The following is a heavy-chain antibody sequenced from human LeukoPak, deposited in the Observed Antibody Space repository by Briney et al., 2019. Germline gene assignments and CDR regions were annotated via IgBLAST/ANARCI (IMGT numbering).Heavy chain of an antibody. J-gene: IGHJ4*02. V-gene: IGHV4-34*01. CDR2: INHSGST. D-gene: IGHD2-15*01. CDR1: GGSFSGYY. CDR3: ARYRYCSGGSCYRGPLGY. Sequence: PSETLSLTCAVYGGSFSGYYWSWIRQPPGKGLEWIGEINHSGSTNYNPSLKSRVTISVDTSKNQFSLKLSSVTAADTAVYYCARYRYCSGGSCYRGPLGYWGQGTLVTVSS.